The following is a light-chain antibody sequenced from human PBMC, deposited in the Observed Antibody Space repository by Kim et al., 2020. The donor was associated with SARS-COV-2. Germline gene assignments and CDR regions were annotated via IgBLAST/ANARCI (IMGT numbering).Light chain of an antibody. CDR1: QSVSTS. V-gene: IGKV3-20*01. J-gene: IGKJ4*01. CDR2: GAT. CDR3: QQYGSSPLT. Sequence: LAPGESATLPCRASQSVSTSLAWYQHKSGQAPRLLIFGATNRASGIPDRFSGSGSGTDFTLTISRLEPEDFALYYCQQYGSSPLTFGGGTKVDIK.